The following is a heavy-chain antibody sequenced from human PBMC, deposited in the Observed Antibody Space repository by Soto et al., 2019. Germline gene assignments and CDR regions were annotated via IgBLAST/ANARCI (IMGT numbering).Heavy chain of an antibody. V-gene: IGHV4-61*08. D-gene: IGHD3-22*01. CDR1: GGSISSGGYS. J-gene: IGHJ5*02. Sequence: SETLSLTCAVSGGSISSGGYSWSWVRPPPGKGLEWIGYMYYSGSTNYNPSLKSRVTISVDTSKNQFSLKLSSVTAADTAVYYCAREIDDSSGYPHWFDPWGQGTLVTVSS. CDR3: AREIDDSSGYPHWFDP. CDR2: MYYSGST.